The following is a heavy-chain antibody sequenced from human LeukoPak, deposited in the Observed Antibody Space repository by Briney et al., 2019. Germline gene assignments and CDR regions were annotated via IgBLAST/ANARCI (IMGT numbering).Heavy chain of an antibody. D-gene: IGHD6-6*01. V-gene: IGHV1-69*13. J-gene: IGHJ4*02. CDR1: GGTFSSYA. CDR3: ASNAEYSSSFDY. CDR2: IIPIFGTA. Sequence: ASVKVSCKASGGTFSSYAISWVRQAPGQGLEWMGGIIPIFGTANYAQKFQGRVTITADESTSTAYMELSSLRSEDTAVYYCASNAEYSSSFDYRGQGTLVTVSS.